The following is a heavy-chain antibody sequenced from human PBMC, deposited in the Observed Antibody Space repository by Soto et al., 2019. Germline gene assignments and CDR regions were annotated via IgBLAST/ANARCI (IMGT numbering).Heavy chain of an antibody. CDR2: IKPDGSAT. D-gene: IGHD3-16*01. CDR3: FGGNGGPQ. CDR1: DFTFRNYW. V-gene: IGHV3-7*03. Sequence: EVQLVESGGDLVQPGGSLRLSCATSDFTFRNYWMNWVRQAPGKGLEWVANIKPDGSATNYVDSVKGRFTISRDNVRNSVSLQMNSLRVEDTAVYFCFGGNGGPQWGQGTLVTVFS. J-gene: IGHJ4*02.